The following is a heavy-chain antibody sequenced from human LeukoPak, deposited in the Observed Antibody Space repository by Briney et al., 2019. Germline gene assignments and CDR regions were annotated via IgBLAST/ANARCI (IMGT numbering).Heavy chain of an antibody. J-gene: IGHJ3*01. CDR3: ARRNVAMNHAFDV. D-gene: IGHD2-15*01. V-gene: IGHV3-48*01. Sequence: PGGSLRLSCAASGFTFSSADMNWVRQAPGKGLEWVSYISSGSRTIYYADSVKGRFTISRDNARNSLYLQMSSLRAEDTAVYYCARRNVAMNHAFDVWGQGTMVTVSS. CDR2: ISSGSRTI. CDR1: GFTFSSAD.